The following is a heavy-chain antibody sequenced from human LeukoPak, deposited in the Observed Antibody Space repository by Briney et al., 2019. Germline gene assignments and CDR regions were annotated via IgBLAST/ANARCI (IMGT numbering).Heavy chain of an antibody. CDR2: ISGNGDTT. CDR3: AKDREEAPIAARRGFDY. J-gene: IGHJ4*02. V-gene: IGHV3-23*01. D-gene: IGHD6-6*01. Sequence: GGSLRLSCAASGFTFSSYAMNWVRQAPGKGLKWVSAISGNGDTTYYADSVKGRFTISRDNSKNTLYLQMSNLRAEDTAIYYRAKDREEAPIAARRGFDYWGQGTLVTVSS. CDR1: GFTFSSYA.